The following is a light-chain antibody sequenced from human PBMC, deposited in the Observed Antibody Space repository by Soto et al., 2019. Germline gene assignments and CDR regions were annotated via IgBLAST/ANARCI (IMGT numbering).Light chain of an antibody. CDR3: QQYKNWPFPSLT. Sequence: EIVMTQSPATLSVSPGERATLSCRASQSVSSNLAWYQQKPGQAPRLLIYGASTRATGIPARFSGSGSGTDFTLTISSLQSEDFAVYYCQQYKNWPFPSLTFGPGTKVEIK. J-gene: IGKJ1*01. V-gene: IGKV3-15*01. CDR1: QSVSSN. CDR2: GAS.